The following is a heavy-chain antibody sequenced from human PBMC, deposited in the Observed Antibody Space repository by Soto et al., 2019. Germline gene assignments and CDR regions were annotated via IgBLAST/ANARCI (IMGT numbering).Heavy chain of an antibody. CDR3: AREDTAMGPHFDY. Sequence: SLRLSCAASGFTFSSYGMHWVRQAPGKGLEWVAVIWYDGSNKYYADSVKGRFTISRDNSKNTLYLQMNSLRAEDTAVYYCAREDTAMGPHFDYWGQGTLVTVSS. D-gene: IGHD5-18*01. J-gene: IGHJ4*02. V-gene: IGHV3-33*01. CDR1: GFTFSSYG. CDR2: IWYDGSNK.